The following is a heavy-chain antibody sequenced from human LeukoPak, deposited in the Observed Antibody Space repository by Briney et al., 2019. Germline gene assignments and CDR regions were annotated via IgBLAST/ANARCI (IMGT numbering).Heavy chain of an antibody. CDR2: IIPNSGGS. Sequence: GASVKVSCKASGYTFTGYFMHWVRQAPGQGLEWMGRIIPNSGGSNLAQNFQGRVTMTRDTSISTTYMELSSLRSDDTAVYYCARGSNSGYDIDYWGQGTLVTVSS. J-gene: IGHJ4*02. CDR3: ARGSNSGYDIDY. D-gene: IGHD5-12*01. V-gene: IGHV1-2*06. CDR1: GYTFTGYF.